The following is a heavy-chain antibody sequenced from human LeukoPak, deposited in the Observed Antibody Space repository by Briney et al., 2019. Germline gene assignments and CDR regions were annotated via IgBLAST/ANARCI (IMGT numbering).Heavy chain of an antibody. CDR2: ICGSGGST. V-gene: IGHV3-23*01. D-gene: IGHD3-10*01. CDR1: GFTFSNYA. CDR3: ARDPYNSGSSYFDY. Sequence: GGSLRLSCSPSGFTFSNYAMSWVRHAPGKGLEWVSVICGSGGSTFYSDSVKGRFTISRDNSKSTLYLQMNSLRAEDTAVYYCARDPYNSGSSYFDYWGQGTLVTVSS. J-gene: IGHJ4*02.